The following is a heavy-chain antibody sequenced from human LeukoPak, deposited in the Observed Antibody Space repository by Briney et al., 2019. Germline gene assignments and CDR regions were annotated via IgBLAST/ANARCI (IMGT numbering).Heavy chain of an antibody. CDR3: STSDPAMINYFEY. Sequence: GGSLRLSCAASGFIFSDYSMNWVRQAPGQGLEWVGRIKGKNDDGATDYAPPVKGRFTISRDDSKNTVFLQMNSLEIEDTAVYYCSTSDPAMINYFEYWGQGTLVTISS. CDR1: GFIFSDYS. V-gene: IGHV3-15*01. J-gene: IGHJ4*02. CDR2: IKGKNDDGAT. D-gene: IGHD5-18*01.